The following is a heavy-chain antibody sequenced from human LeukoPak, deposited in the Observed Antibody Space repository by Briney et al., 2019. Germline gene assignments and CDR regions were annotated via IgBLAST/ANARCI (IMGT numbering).Heavy chain of an antibody. CDR3: AREHDYGDYNWFDP. V-gene: IGHV3-20*01. D-gene: IGHD4-17*01. CDR2: INWNGGST. CDR1: GFTFDDYG. Sequence: GGSLRLSCAASGFTFDDYGMSWVRQAPGKGLEWVSGINWNGGSTGYADSVKGRFTISRDNAKNSLYLQMNSLRAEDTALYHCAREHDYGDYNWFDPWGQGTLVTVSS. J-gene: IGHJ5*02.